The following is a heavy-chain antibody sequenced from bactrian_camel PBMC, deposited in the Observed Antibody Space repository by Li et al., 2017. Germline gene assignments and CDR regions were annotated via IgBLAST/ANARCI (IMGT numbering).Heavy chain of an antibody. CDR2: IDSDGDST. D-gene: IGHD2*01. CDR1: GFTFRIYA. V-gene: IGHV3S42*01. J-gene: IGHJ4*01. CDR3: TLGLGSY. Sequence: VQLVESGGGLVQPGESLTLSCAASGFTFRIYAMSWVRQAQGKGLEWVSAIDSDGDSTVYADSVKGRFTISRDNAKNTLYLQMNSLKTEDTAVHYCTLGLGSYWGQGTQVTVS.